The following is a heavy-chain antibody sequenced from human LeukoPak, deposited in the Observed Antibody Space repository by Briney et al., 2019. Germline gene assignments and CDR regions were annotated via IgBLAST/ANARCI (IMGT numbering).Heavy chain of an antibody. D-gene: IGHD2-15*01. Sequence: SETLSLTCTVSGYSISSGYYWGWIRQPPGKGLEWIGSIYHSGSTYYNPSLKSRVTISVDTSKNQFSLKLSSVTAADTAVYYCARDVNYCSGGSCYYYFDYWGQGSLVIVSS. J-gene: IGHJ4*02. V-gene: IGHV4-38-2*02. CDR3: ARDVNYCSGGSCYYYFDY. CDR1: GYSISSGYY. CDR2: IYHSGST.